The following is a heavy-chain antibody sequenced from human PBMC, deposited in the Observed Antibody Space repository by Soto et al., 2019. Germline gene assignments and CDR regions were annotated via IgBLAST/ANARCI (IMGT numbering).Heavy chain of an antibody. CDR3: ATSGIAGPKSHWFDP. V-gene: IGHV1-24*01. J-gene: IGHJ5*02. D-gene: IGHD6-13*01. Sequence: ASVKVSCKVSGYTITELSMHWVRQAPGKGLEWMGGFDPEDGETIYAQKFQGRVTMTEDTSTDTAYMELSSLRSEDTAVYYCATSGIAGPKSHWFDPWGQGTLVTVSS. CDR1: GYTITELS. CDR2: FDPEDGET.